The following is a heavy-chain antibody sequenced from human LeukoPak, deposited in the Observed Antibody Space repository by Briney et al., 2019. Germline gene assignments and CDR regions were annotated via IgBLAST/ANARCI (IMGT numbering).Heavy chain of an antibody. V-gene: IGHV3-15*01. Sequence: GGSLRLSCAASGFTFSNVWMSWVRQVPGKGLEWVGRIRRRTDGETTDHAAPVKGRFTISRDDSKNTLYLQMNSLKTEDTAVYYCVTDLVIKGYFDYWGQGALVTVSS. J-gene: IGHJ4*02. CDR3: VTDLVIKGYFDY. CDR1: GFTFSNVW. CDR2: IRRRTDGETT. D-gene: IGHD2-21*01.